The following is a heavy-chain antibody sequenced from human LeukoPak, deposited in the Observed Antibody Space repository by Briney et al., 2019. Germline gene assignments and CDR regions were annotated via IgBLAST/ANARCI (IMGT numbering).Heavy chain of an antibody. V-gene: IGHV1-18*01. CDR2: ISAYNGNT. CDR1: GYTFTSYG. J-gene: IGHJ4*02. D-gene: IGHD6-13*01. CDR3: ASYSSSWLDY. Sequence: ASVTVPCKASGYTFTSYGISWVRQAPGQGLEWMGWISAYNGNTNYAQKLQGRVTMTTDTSTSTAYMELRSLRSDDTAVYYCASYSSSWLDYWGQGTLVTVSS.